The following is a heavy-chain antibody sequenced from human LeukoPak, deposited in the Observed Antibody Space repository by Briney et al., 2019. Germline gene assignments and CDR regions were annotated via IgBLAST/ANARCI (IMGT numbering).Heavy chain of an antibody. Sequence: PGGSLRLSCAASGFTFDDYTMNWVRQAPGKGLEWVSSISSSSSYIYYADSVKGRFTISRDNAKNSLYLQMNSLRAEDTAVYYCASGSEYFDYWGQGTLVTVSS. J-gene: IGHJ4*02. CDR3: ASGSEYFDY. V-gene: IGHV3-21*01. CDR1: GFTFDDYT. CDR2: ISSSSSYI.